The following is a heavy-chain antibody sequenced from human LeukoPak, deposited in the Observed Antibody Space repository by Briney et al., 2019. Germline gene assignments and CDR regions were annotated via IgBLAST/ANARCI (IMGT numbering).Heavy chain of an antibody. J-gene: IGHJ5*02. V-gene: IGHV3-64D*06. CDR1: GFTFSNYA. CDR2: ISSTGGST. Sequence: TGGSLRLSCSASGFTFSNYAMHWVRQAPGKGLEFVSGISSTGGSTNYPDSVKDRFSISRDNSKNTLYLQMTSLRADDTAVYYCVKDQHCSTTSCATRTGFDPWGQGTSVTVSS. CDR3: VKDQHCSTTSCATRTGFDP. D-gene: IGHD2-2*01.